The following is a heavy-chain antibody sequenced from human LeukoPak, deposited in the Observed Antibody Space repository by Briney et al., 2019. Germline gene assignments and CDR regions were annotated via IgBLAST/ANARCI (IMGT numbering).Heavy chain of an antibody. CDR2: IKHDGSER. Sequence: PGGSLRLSCAATGFTFSSYWMSWVRQAPGKGLEWVANIKHDGSERYYVDSVKGRFTVSRDNAKNSLYLQMNSLRAEDTADYYCTRRRGDSYWGQGTLVTVSS. J-gene: IGHJ4*02. V-gene: IGHV3-7*01. CDR1: GFTFSSYW. D-gene: IGHD3-16*01. CDR3: TRRRGDSY.